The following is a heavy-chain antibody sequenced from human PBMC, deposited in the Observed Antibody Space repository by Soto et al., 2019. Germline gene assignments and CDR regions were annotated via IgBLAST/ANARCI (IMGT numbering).Heavy chain of an antibody. CDR2: ISSSGSTI. CDR3: ARDLAVSSGWSPFDY. J-gene: IGHJ4*02. CDR1: GFTFSSYE. D-gene: IGHD6-19*01. Sequence: GGSLRLSCAASGFTFSSYEMNWVRQAPGKGLEWVSYISSSGSTIYYADSVKGRFTISRDNAKNSLYLQMNSLRAEDTAVDYCARDLAVSSGWSPFDYWGQGTLVTVSS. V-gene: IGHV3-48*03.